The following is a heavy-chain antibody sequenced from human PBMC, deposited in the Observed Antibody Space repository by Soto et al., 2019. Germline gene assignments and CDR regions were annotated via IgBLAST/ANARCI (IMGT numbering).Heavy chain of an antibody. J-gene: IGHJ5*02. Sequence: SETLSLTCTVSGGSISSGGYYWSWIRQHPGKGLEWIGYIYYSGSTYYNPSLKSRVTISVDTSKNQFSLKLSSVTAADTAVYYCARWGPPYPGTLPSNWFDPWGQGTLVTVSS. V-gene: IGHV4-31*03. CDR1: GGSISSGGYY. CDR3: ARWGPPYPGTLPSNWFDP. CDR2: IYYSGST. D-gene: IGHD1-1*01.